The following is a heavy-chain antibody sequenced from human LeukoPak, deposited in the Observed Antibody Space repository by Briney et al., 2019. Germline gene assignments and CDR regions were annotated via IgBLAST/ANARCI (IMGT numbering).Heavy chain of an antibody. CDR3: AKGASIAVAGTHNYYYYYMDV. CDR2: IRYDGSNK. CDR1: GFTFSSYG. V-gene: IGHV3-30*02. Sequence: PGGSLRLSCAASGFTFSSYGMHWVRQAPGKGLEWVAFIRYDGSNKYYADSVKGRFTISRDNSKNTLYLQMNSLRAEDTAVYYCAKGASIAVAGTHNYYYYYMDVWGKGTTVAISS. J-gene: IGHJ6*03. D-gene: IGHD6-19*01.